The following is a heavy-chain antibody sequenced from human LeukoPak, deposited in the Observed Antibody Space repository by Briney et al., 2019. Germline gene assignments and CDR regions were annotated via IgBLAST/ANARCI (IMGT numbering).Heavy chain of an antibody. CDR3: ARRRSSFDY. D-gene: IGHD6-6*01. Sequence: GRSLRPSCAASGFTFSSYAMHWVRQAPGKGLEWVAVISYDGSNKYYADSVKGRFTISRDNSKNTLYLQMNSLRAEDTAVYYCARRRSSFDYWGQGTLVTVSS. CDR2: ISYDGSNK. J-gene: IGHJ4*02. V-gene: IGHV3-30-3*01. CDR1: GFTFSSYA.